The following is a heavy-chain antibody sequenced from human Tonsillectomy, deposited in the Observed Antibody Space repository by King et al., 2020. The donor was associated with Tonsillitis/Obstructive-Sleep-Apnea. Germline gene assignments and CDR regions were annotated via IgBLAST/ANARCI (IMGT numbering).Heavy chain of an antibody. J-gene: IGHJ5*02. V-gene: IGHV4-39*01. D-gene: IGHD3-10*01. CDR1: GGSISSRSYY. CDR2: SCYSGST. CDR3: ARRPSEVSYYP. Sequence: QLQEAGAGLVKTSETLSLTCTVSGGSISSRSYYWGWIRQAPGQGLEWIGSSCYSGSTYSNTSLKSRVTISVDASKNQVSLKLTSVTAADTALYYCARRPSEVSYYPWGQGTLVTVSS.